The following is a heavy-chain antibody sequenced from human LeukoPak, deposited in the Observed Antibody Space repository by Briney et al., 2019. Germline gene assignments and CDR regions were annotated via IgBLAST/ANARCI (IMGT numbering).Heavy chain of an antibody. J-gene: IGHJ4*02. V-gene: IGHV1-24*01. CDR2: FDPEDGET. CDR1: GYTLTELS. Sequence: GASVKVSCKVSGYTLTELSMHWVRQAPGKGLEWMGGFDPEDGETIYAQKFQGRVTMTEDTSTDTAYMELSSLRSEDTAVYYCATLLIYYGSGKLQDYWGQGTLVTVSS. CDR3: ATLLIYYGSGKLQDY. D-gene: IGHD3-10*01.